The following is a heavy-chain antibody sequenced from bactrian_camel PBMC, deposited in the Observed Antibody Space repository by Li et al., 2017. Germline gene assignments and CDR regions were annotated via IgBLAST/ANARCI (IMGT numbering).Heavy chain of an antibody. CDR2: INSAGFDE. CDR1: GFTFSNYH. Sequence: VQLVESGGGLVQPGGSLRLSCAASGFTFSNYHMSWVRQAPGKALEWVAGINSAGFDERYSSSVQGRFTISRDNAKTTLCLQMTDLKTEDSATYSCVLGAGTDLALEHGTRGLGTQVTVS. D-gene: IGHD7*01. J-gene: IGHJ6*01. CDR3: VLGAGTDLALEHGT. V-gene: IGHV3S42*01.